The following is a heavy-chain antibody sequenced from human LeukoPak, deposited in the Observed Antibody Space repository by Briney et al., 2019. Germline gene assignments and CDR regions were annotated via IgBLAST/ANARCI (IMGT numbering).Heavy chain of an antibody. CDR2: ISGNGLGT. Sequence: GGSLRLSCAASGFTFSRNAMNWVRQAPGKGLEWVASISGNGLGTYYPDSVKGRFNISRDNSRNTLYLQMNSLKIEDTAFYYCAKDANYLRSSGYLIPIDFWGQGTLVTVSS. CDR3: AKDANYLRSSGYLIPIDF. CDR1: GFTFSRNA. V-gene: IGHV3-23*01. J-gene: IGHJ4*02. D-gene: IGHD3-22*01.